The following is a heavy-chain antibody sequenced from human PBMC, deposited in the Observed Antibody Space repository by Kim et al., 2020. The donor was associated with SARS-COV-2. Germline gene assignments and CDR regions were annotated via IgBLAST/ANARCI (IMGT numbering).Heavy chain of an antibody. V-gene: IGHV4-59*08. Sequence: SETLSLTCTVSGGSISSYYWSWIRQPPGKGLEWIGYIYYSGSTNYNLSLKSRVTISVDTSKNQFSLKLSSVTAADTAVYYCARLQEQYYYDSNAYYYYFDYWGQGTLVTVSS. D-gene: IGHD3-22*01. CDR2: IYYSGST. J-gene: IGHJ4*02. CDR3: ARLQEQYYYDSNAYYYYFDY. CDR1: GGSISSYY.